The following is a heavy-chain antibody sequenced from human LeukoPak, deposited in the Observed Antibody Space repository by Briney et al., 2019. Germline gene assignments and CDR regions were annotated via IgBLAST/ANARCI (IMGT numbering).Heavy chain of an antibody. CDR3: ARAGLLDIVVVPAAL. D-gene: IGHD2-2*01. J-gene: IGHJ4*02. CDR1: GYTFTSYG. Sequence: ASVKVSCKASGYTFTSYGISWVRQAPGQGLEWMGWISAYNGNTNYAQKLQGRVTMITDTSTSTAYMELRSLRSDDTAVYYCARAGLLDIVVVPAALWGQGTLVTVSS. CDR2: ISAYNGNT. V-gene: IGHV1-18*01.